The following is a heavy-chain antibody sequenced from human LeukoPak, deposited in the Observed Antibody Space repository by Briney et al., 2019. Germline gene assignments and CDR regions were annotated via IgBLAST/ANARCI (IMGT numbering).Heavy chain of an antibody. CDR3: ARFYPPTHPFDP. CDR1: GGSISSGDYY. Sequence: TSETLSLTCTVSGGSISSGDYYWSWIRQPPGKGLEWTGYIYYSGSTYYNPSLKSRVTISVDTSKNQFSLKLSSVTAADTAVYYCARFYPPTHPFDPWGQGTLVTVSS. J-gene: IGHJ5*02. CDR2: IYYSGST. V-gene: IGHV4-30-4*08.